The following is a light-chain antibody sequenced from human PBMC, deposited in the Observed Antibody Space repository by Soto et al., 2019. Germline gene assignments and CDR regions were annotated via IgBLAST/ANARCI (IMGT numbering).Light chain of an antibody. J-gene: IGKJ4*01. CDR2: DAS. V-gene: IGKV3-11*01. CDR1: QSVSSY. CDR3: QQRSDWPLT. Sequence: EIVLTQSPATLSLSPGERVTLSCRASQSVSSYFAWYQQKPGLAPRLLIYDASTSAAGIPARFSGSGSGTDFTLTISSLEPDDFAVYYCQQRSDWPLTFGGVTKVEIK.